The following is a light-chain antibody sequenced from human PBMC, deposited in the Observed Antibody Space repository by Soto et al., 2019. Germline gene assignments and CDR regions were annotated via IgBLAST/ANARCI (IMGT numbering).Light chain of an antibody. CDR3: QAWDRSTVV. V-gene: IGLV3-1*01. Sequence: SYELTQPPSVSVSPGQTASITCSGDKLGDKYACWYQQKPGQSPVLVIYQDSKRPSGIPERISGSNSGNTATLTISGTQAMDEADYHCQAWDRSTVVFGGGTKLTVL. J-gene: IGLJ2*01. CDR2: QDS. CDR1: KLGDKY.